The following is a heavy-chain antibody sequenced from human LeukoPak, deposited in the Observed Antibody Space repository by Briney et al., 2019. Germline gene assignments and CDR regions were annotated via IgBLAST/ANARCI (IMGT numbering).Heavy chain of an antibody. CDR2: IYYSGTI. Sequence: SETLSLTCTVSGGSISGHYWNWIRQSPEKGLEWIGYIYYSGTINYNPSLKARVTMSIDTSKNQFSLKLSSVTAADTAIYYCAKSKSLGLQYFDDWGQGTLATVSS. CDR1: GGSISGHY. V-gene: IGHV4-59*11. J-gene: IGHJ4*02. CDR3: AKSKSLGLQYFDD. D-gene: IGHD1-7*01.